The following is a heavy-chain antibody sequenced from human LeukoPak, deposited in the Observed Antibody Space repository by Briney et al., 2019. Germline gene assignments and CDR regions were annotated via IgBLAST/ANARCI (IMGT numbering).Heavy chain of an antibody. CDR2: INPNSGGT. D-gene: IGHD5-18*01. Sequence: ASVKVSCKASGYTFTGYYMHWVRQAPGQGLEWMGWINPNSGGTNYAQKFQGRVTKTRDTSISTAYMELSRLRSDDTAVYYCARGIQLWLLYFDYWGQGTLVTVSS. CDR1: GYTFTGYY. CDR3: ARGIQLWLLYFDY. V-gene: IGHV1-2*02. J-gene: IGHJ4*02.